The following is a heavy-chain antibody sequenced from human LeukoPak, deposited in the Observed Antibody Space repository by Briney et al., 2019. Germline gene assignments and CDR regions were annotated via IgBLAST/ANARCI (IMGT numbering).Heavy chain of an antibody. J-gene: IGHJ1*01. CDR3: ARDLSVGDFWSGLVVY. V-gene: IGHV1-18*01. CDR2: ISAYNGST. CDR1: GYTFTSYG. D-gene: IGHD3-3*01. Sequence: ASVKVSCKASGYTFTSYGISWVRQAPGQGLEWMGWISAYNGSTNYAQKLHGRVTMTTDTSTSTAYMELRSLSSDDTAVYYCARDLSVGDFWSGLVVYWGQGTLVTVSS.